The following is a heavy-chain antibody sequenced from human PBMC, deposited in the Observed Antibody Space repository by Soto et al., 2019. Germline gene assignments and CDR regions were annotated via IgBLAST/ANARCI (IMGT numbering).Heavy chain of an antibody. D-gene: IGHD6-6*01. CDR1: GFTFSSYW. CDR2: IKQDGSEK. V-gene: IGHV3-7*01. J-gene: IGHJ4*02. Sequence: GGSLRLSCAASGFTFSSYWMSWVRQAPGKGLEWVANIKQDGSEKYYVDSVKGRFTISRDNAKNSLYLQMNSLRAEDTAVYYCAREGKSPNSSSDFDYWGQGTLVTVSS. CDR3: AREGKSPNSSSDFDY.